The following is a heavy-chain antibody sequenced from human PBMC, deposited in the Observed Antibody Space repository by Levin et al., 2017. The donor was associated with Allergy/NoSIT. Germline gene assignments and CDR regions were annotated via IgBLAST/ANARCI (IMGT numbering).Heavy chain of an antibody. Sequence: SETLSLTCTVSGGSISSSSYYWGWIRQPPGKGLEWIGSIYYSGSTYYNPSLKSRVTISVDTSKNQFSLKLSSVTAADTAVYYGARHPHGDYAVLNWFDPWGQGTLVTVSS. CDR1: GGSISSSSYY. J-gene: IGHJ5*02. CDR2: IYYSGST. CDR3: ARHPHGDYAVLNWFDP. V-gene: IGHV4-39*01. D-gene: IGHD4-17*01.